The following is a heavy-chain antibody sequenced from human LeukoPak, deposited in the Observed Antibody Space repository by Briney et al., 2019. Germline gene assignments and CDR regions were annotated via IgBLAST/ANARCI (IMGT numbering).Heavy chain of an antibody. CDR3: ARTYGGPLPDY. CDR1: GGTFNNYA. Sequence: SVTVSCKASGGTFNNYAISWVRQAPGQGLEWMGRISPILGITNYAQKFQGRVTITRDTSASTAYMELSSLRSEDTAVYYCARTYGGPLPDYWGQGTLVTVSS. J-gene: IGHJ4*02. CDR2: ISPILGIT. D-gene: IGHD4-23*01. V-gene: IGHV1-69*04.